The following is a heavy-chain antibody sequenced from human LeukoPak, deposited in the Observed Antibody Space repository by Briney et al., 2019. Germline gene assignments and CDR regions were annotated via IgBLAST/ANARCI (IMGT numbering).Heavy chain of an antibody. CDR2: IYPGDSDT. J-gene: IGHJ4*02. Sequence: PGESLKISCKGSGYSFTSYWIGWVRQMPGKGLEWMGIIYPGDSDTRYSPSFQSQVTISADKSISTAYLQWSSLKASDTAMYYCARQYCSSTSCYESDYWGQGTLVTVSS. D-gene: IGHD2-2*01. CDR3: ARQYCSSTSCYESDY. CDR1: GYSFTSYW. V-gene: IGHV5-51*01.